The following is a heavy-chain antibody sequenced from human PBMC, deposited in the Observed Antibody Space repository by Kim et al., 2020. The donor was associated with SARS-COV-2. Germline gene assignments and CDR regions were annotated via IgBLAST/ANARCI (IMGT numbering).Heavy chain of an antibody. CDR2: NT. Sequence: NTKYSPKFPGRVTITRDTSASTGYMELSSLRSEDTAVYYCARGGAVAIDYWGQGTLVTVSS. V-gene: IGHV1-3*01. D-gene: IGHD2-15*01. CDR3: ARGGAVAIDY. J-gene: IGHJ4*02.